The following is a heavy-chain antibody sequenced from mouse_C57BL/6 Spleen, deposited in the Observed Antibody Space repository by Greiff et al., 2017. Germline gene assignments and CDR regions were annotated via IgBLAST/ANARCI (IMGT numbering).Heavy chain of an antibody. V-gene: IGHV5-17*01. CDR1: GFTFSDYG. CDR3: ALITTVPYYAMDY. D-gene: IGHD1-1*01. Sequence: EVKLMESGGGLVKPGGSLKLSCAASGFTFSDYGMHWVRQAPEKGLEWVAYISSGSSTIYYADTVKGRVTISRDNAKNTLFLQMTSLRSEDTAMYYCALITTVPYYAMDYWGQGTSVTVSS. CDR2: ISSGSSTI. J-gene: IGHJ4*01.